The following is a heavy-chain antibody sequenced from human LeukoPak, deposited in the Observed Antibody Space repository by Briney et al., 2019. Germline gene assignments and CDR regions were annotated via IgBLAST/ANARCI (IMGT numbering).Heavy chain of an antibody. D-gene: IGHD3-16*01. V-gene: IGHV6-1*01. J-gene: IGHJ4*02. CDR3: ARGARGQFDS. CDR1: GDSVSSNSAA. Sequence: SQTLSLTCAISGDSVSSNSAAWHWIRRSPSRGLEWLGRTYYRSKWYNEYAASVKGRTTIIADTSKNQFSLYLNSVTPEDTAVYYCARGARGQFDSWGQGTLVTVSS. CDR2: TYYRSKWYN.